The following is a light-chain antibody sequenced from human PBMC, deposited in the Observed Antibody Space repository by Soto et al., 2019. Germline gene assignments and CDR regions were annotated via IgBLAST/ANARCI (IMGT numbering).Light chain of an antibody. V-gene: IGKV4-1*01. CDR2: WTS. CDR1: QRVLYSSNNKNY. Sequence: DIVMTQSPDSLAVSLGERATINCKSSQRVLYSSNNKNYLAWYQQKPGQPPKLLIYWTSTRESGVPDRFSGSGSGTDFTLTISSLQAEDVAVYYCQQYYSTPPTVGGGTKVEIK. CDR3: QQYYSTPPT. J-gene: IGKJ4*01.